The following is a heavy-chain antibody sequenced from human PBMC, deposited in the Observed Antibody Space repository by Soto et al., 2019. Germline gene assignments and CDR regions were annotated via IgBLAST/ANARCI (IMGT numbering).Heavy chain of an antibody. J-gene: IGHJ3*02. V-gene: IGHV3-43*01. Sequence: EVQLVESGGVVVQPGGSLRLSCAASGFTFDGYTMHWVRQAPGKGLEWVSLISWDGGSTYYADSVKGRFTISRDNSKNSLYLQMNSLRTEDTALYYCAKGGGSSSSAFDIWGQGTMVTVSS. CDR2: ISWDGGST. CDR3: AKGGGSSSSAFDI. CDR1: GFTFDGYT. D-gene: IGHD6-6*01.